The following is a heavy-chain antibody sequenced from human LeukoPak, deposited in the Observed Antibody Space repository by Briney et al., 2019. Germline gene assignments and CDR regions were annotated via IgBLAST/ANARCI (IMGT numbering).Heavy chain of an antibody. CDR2: IYYSGST. V-gene: IGHV4-39*01. D-gene: IGHD2-2*01. Sequence: SETLSLTCTVSGGSISSSSYYWGWIHQPPGKGLEWIGSIYYSGSTYYNPSLRSRVTISVDTSKNQFSLKLSSVTAADTAVYYCARQLGYCSSTSCYADKVDYWGQGTLVTVSS. CDR1: GGSISSSSYY. J-gene: IGHJ4*02. CDR3: ARQLGYCSSTSCYADKVDY.